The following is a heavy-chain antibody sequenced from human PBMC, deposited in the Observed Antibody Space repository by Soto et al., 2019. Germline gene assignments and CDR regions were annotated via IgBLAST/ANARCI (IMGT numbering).Heavy chain of an antibody. CDR1: GGTFSSYA. V-gene: IGHV1-69*13. J-gene: IGHJ3*02. Sequence: SVKVSCKASGGTFSSYAISWVRQAPGQGLEWMGGIIPIFGTANYAQKFQGRVTITADESTSTAYMELSSLRSEDTAVYYCARDFNYYDSSGYYSQAYDAFDIWGQGTMVTVSS. CDR3: ARDFNYYDSSGYYSQAYDAFDI. CDR2: IIPIFGTA. D-gene: IGHD3-22*01.